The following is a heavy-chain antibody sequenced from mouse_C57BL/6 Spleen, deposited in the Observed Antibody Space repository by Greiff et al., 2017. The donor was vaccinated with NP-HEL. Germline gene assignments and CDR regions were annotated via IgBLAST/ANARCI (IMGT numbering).Heavy chain of an antibody. V-gene: IGHV1-59*01. D-gene: IGHD4-1*02. CDR1: GYTFTSYW. J-gene: IGHJ2*01. CDR3: ARANWGFDD. Sequence: QVQLQQPGAELVRPGTSVKLSCKASGYTFTSYWMHWVKQRPGQGLEWIGVIDPSDSYTNYNQKFKGKATLTVDTSSSTAYMQLSSLTSEGSAVYYCARANWGFDDWGKGTTLTVSS. CDR2: IDPSDSYT.